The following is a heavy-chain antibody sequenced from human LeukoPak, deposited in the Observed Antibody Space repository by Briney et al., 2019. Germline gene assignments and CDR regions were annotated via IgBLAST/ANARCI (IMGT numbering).Heavy chain of an antibody. J-gene: IGHJ4*02. Sequence: PGGSLRLSCAASGFTFSNYWMSWVRQAPGKGLEWVANINHDGSEKYYVDSVKGRFTISRDNAKNSVYLQMNSLRAEDTAVYYFARARTTSAPGTGDYWGQGTLVTVSS. CDR2: INHDGSEK. CDR1: GFTFSNYW. V-gene: IGHV3-7*05. D-gene: IGHD1-1*01. CDR3: ARARTTSAPGTGDY.